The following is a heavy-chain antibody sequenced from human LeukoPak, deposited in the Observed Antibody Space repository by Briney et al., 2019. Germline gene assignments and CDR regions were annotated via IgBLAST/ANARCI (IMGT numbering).Heavy chain of an antibody. CDR3: AREPEVSTRPYYYYYYMDV. CDR1: GGSISSYY. Sequence: SETLSLTCTVSGGSISSYYWSWIRQPAGKGLEWIGRIYTSGSTNYNPSLKSRVTISVDTSKNQFSLKLSSVTAADTAVYYCAREPEVSTRPYYYYYYMDVWGKGTTVTVSS. J-gene: IGHJ6*03. CDR2: IYTSGST. D-gene: IGHD2-2*01. V-gene: IGHV4-4*07.